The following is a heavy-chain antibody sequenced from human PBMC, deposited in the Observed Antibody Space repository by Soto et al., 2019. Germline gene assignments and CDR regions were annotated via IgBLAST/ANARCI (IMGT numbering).Heavy chain of an antibody. J-gene: IGHJ4*02. CDR3: ARALKDQLLDY. CDR2: ISAYNGNT. Sequence: ASVKVSCKAPGYSFTSYGISWVRQAPGQGLEWMGWISAYNGNTNYAQKLQGRVTMTTDTSTSTAYMELRSLRSDDTAVYYCARALKDQLLDYWGQGTLVTVPQ. D-gene: IGHD2-2*01. V-gene: IGHV1-18*01. CDR1: GYSFTSYG.